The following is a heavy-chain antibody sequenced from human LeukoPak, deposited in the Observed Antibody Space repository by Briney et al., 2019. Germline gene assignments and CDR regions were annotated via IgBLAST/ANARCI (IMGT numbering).Heavy chain of an antibody. CDR1: GGSFSGYY. CDR2: INHSGST. V-gene: IGHV4-34*01. CDR3: ARIRPSTIFGVAPPNYYYYYYMDA. Sequence: SETLSLTCAVYGGSFSGYYWSWIRQPPGKGLEWIGEINHSGSTNYNPSLKSRVTISVDTSKNQFSLKLSSVTAADTAVYYCARIRPSTIFGVAPPNYYYYYYMDAWGKGTTVTVSS. D-gene: IGHD3-3*01. J-gene: IGHJ6*03.